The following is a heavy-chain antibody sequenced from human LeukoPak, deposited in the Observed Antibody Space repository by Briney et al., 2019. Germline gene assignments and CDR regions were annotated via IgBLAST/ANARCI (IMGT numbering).Heavy chain of an antibody. J-gene: IGHJ2*01. CDR3: ARKNFYPSWYFDV. D-gene: IGHD3-3*01. V-gene: IGHV4-59*08. Sequence: SETLSLTCTVSGGSISGYYWNWIRQSPGKGLEWIGYIYDSGPAYYNPSLKSRVAISIDTSKNQFSLKVNSLTAADTALYFCARKNFYPSWYFDVWGRGTLVTVSS. CDR2: IYDSGPA. CDR1: GGSISGYY.